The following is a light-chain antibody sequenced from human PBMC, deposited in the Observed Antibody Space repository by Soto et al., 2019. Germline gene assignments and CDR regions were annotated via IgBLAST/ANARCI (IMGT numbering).Light chain of an antibody. CDR3: QQYINWPPTFT. CDR2: GAS. J-gene: IGKJ2*01. V-gene: IGKV3-15*01. CDR1: QSVDSN. Sequence: EIVMTRSPATLSVSPGERVTLSCRASQSVDSNLAWYQQKPGQAPRLPIYGASTRASGIPARFSGSGSATEFTLAISRLQSEDFAVYYCQQYINWPPTFTFGQGTKLEIK.